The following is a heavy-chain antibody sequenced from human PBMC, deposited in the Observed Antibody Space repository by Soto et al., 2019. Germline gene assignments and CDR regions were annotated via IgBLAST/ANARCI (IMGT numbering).Heavy chain of an antibody. D-gene: IGHD4-17*01. CDR3: ARATKYGDYGYYYYMDV. Sequence: ASVKVSCKASGYTFTSYGISWVRQAPGQGLEWMGWISAYNGNTNYAQKLQGRVTMTTDTSTSTAYMELRSLRSDDTAVYYCARATKYGDYGYYYYMDVWGKGTTVTVSS. CDR1: GYTFTSYG. J-gene: IGHJ6*03. CDR2: ISAYNGNT. V-gene: IGHV1-18*01.